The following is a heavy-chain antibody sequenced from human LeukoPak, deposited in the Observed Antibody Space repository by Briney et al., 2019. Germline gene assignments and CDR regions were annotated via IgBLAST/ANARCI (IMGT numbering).Heavy chain of an antibody. Sequence: PGGSLRLSCAASGFPLRSRWMHWVRQAPGKGLIWVSRVNTDGTTTSYADSVRGRFTISRDNAKNTLYLQMNSLRAVDTAVYYCARGGLDGYTYFDYWGQGALVTVSS. J-gene: IGHJ4*02. CDR3: ARGGLDGYTYFDY. CDR1: GFPLRSRW. V-gene: IGHV3-74*01. D-gene: IGHD5-24*01. CDR2: VNTDGTTT.